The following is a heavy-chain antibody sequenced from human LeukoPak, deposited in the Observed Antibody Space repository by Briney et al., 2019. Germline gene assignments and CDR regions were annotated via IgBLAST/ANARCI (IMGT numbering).Heavy chain of an antibody. Sequence: GASVKVSCKVSGYNLTELSMHWVRQAPGKGLEWMGGFDPEDGETIYAQKFQGRVTMTEDTSTDTAYMELSSLRSEDTAVYYCATGAVLWFGAADAFDIWGQGTMVTVSS. D-gene: IGHD3-10*01. CDR2: FDPEDGET. V-gene: IGHV1-24*01. CDR3: ATGAVLWFGAADAFDI. J-gene: IGHJ3*02. CDR1: GYNLTELS.